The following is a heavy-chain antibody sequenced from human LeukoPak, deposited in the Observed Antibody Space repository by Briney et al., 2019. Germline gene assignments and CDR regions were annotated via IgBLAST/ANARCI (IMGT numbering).Heavy chain of an antibody. Sequence: GASVKVSCKASGYTFTSYFMHWVRQAPGQGLECMGIINPSGGSTNYAQKFQGRVSMTRDTSTSTVYMELSSLRSEDTAMYWCARGYYDSSGYDPGLGYWGQGTLVTVSS. CDR1: GYTFTSYF. CDR3: ARGYYDSSGYDPGLGY. D-gene: IGHD3-22*01. V-gene: IGHV1-46*01. CDR2: INPSGGST. J-gene: IGHJ4*02.